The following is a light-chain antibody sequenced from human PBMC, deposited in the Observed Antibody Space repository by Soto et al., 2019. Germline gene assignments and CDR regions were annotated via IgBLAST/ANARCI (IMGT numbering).Light chain of an antibody. V-gene: IGLV2-14*01. CDR3: TSYTTSSTPVL. J-gene: IGLJ2*01. CDR2: EVS. CDR1: SSDFGSYNY. Sequence: QSALTQPASVSGSPGQSITISCTGTSSDFGSYNYVSWYQHHPGKAPKLMIYEVSNRPSGVSYRFSGSKSGNTASLTVSGLQAEDEADYYCTSYTTSSTPVLFGGGTKVTVL.